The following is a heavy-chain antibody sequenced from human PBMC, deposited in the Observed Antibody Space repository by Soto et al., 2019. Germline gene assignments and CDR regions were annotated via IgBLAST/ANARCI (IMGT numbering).Heavy chain of an antibody. D-gene: IGHD4-4*01. Sequence: SETLSLTCTVSGGSISSYYWSWIRQPPGKGLEWIGYISYRGNTNYNPSLKSRVSISRDTSKNQFSLKLTSVTAADTAVYYCASHMTPVIFYDHWGQGTLVTVSS. CDR3: ASHMTPVIFYDH. J-gene: IGHJ4*02. V-gene: IGHV4-59*01. CDR1: GGSISSYY. CDR2: ISYRGNT.